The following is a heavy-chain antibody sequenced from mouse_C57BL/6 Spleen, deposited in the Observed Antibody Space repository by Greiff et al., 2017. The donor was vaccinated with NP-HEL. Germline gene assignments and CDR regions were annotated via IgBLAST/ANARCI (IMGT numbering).Heavy chain of an antibody. CDR1: GFTFSDYG. Sequence: EVQLQESGGGLVKPGGSLKLSCAASGFTFSDYGMHWVRQAPAKGLEWVAYISSGSSTIYYADTVKGRFTIARDNAKNTLFLQMTSLRSEDTAMYYCARTAYSNYGSWVAYWGQGTLVTVSA. CDR3: ARTAYSNYGSWVAY. J-gene: IGHJ3*01. D-gene: IGHD2-5*01. CDR2: ISSGSSTI. V-gene: IGHV5-17*01.